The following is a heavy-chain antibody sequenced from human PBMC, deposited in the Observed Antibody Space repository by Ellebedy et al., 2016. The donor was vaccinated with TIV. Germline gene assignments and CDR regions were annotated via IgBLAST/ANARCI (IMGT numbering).Heavy chain of an antibody. D-gene: IGHD3-10*01. CDR2: IRAYNGNT. CDR3: GRDRGTMARGLFPGPY. J-gene: IGHJ4*02. CDR1: GYTFTSYG. Sequence: AASVKVSCKASGYTFTSYGISGVRQAPGQGLEWMGWIRAYNGNTNYAQKLQGRVTMTTDTYTSTAYIGLRSLRSDDTAVYYCGRDRGTMARGLFPGPYWGQGTLVTVSS. V-gene: IGHV1-18*04.